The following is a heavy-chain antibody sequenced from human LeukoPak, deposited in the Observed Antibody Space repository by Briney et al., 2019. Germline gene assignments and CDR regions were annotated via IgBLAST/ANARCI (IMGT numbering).Heavy chain of an antibody. CDR3: ARGLGCGELYVY. Sequence: ASVKVSCKASGYTFTGYYIYWERQAPGQGLEWMGWINPNSGGTNYAQKFQGRVTMTRDTSISTAYLELSRLRSDDTAVYYCARGLGCGELYVYWGQGTLVTVSS. D-gene: IGHD3-10*01. CDR1: GYTFTGYY. J-gene: IGHJ4*02. CDR2: INPNSGGT. V-gene: IGHV1-2*02.